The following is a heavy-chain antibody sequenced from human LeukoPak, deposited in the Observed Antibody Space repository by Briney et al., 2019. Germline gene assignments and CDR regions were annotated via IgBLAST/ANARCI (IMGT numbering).Heavy chain of an antibody. Sequence: PGRSLRLSCAASGFTFSSYAMHWVRQAPGKGLEWVAVISYDGSNKYYADSVKGRFTISRDNSKNTLYLQMNSLRGEDTAVYYCARDSRTAAGTFDYWGQGILVTVSS. CDR3: ARDSRTAAGTFDY. V-gene: IGHV3-30-3*01. CDR1: GFTFSSYA. D-gene: IGHD6-13*01. J-gene: IGHJ4*02. CDR2: ISYDGSNK.